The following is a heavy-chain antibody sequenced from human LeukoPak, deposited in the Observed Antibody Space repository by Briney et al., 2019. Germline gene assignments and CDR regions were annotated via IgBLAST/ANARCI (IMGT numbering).Heavy chain of an antibody. V-gene: IGHV3-74*01. CDR2: INSDGSST. CDR1: GFTFSSYW. CDR3: AKDGYSYGNPWYYFDY. Sequence: GGSLRLSCAASGFTFSSYWMHWVRQAPGKGLVWVSRINSDGSSTSYAVSVKGRFTISRDNAKNTLYLQMNSLRAEDTAVYYCAKDGYSYGNPWYYFDYWGQGTLVTVSS. J-gene: IGHJ4*02. D-gene: IGHD5-18*01.